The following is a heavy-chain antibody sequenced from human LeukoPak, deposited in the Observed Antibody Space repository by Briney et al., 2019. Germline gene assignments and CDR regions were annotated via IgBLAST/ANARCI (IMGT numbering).Heavy chain of an antibody. J-gene: IGHJ5*02. CDR3: AKDYEPLVGVHRWGDWFDP. CDR2: ISNTGVST. D-gene: IGHD1-26*01. Sequence: GGSLRLSCAASGFTFSTYGMTWVRQAPGKGLEWVSLISNTGVSTYYADSVKGRFTISRDNSKNTLYLQMNSLRAEDTAVYYCAKDYEPLVGVHRWGDWFDPWGQGTLVTVSS. V-gene: IGHV3-23*01. CDR1: GFTFSTYG.